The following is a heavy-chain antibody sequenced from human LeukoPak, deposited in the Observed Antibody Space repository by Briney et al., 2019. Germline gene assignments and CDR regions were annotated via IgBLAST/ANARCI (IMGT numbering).Heavy chain of an antibody. CDR1: GFTFGDYA. CDR2: MNQDGSEK. D-gene: IGHD3-9*01. J-gene: IGHJ4*02. CDR3: ARVDWGKLDY. V-gene: IGHV3-7*01. Sequence: PGGSLRLSCTASGFTFGDYAMSWVRQAPGKGLEWVANMNQDGSEKYYVDSVRGRFTISRDNAQNSLYLQMNSLRAEDTAVYYCARVDWGKLDYWGQGTLVTVSS.